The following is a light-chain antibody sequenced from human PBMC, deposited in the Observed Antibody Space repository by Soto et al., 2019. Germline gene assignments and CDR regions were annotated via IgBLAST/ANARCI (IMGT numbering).Light chain of an antibody. CDR1: SSDVGSYNR. V-gene: IGLV2-18*02. CDR2: EVS. J-gene: IGLJ1*01. CDR3: SSYTSSSTYV. Sequence: QSALTQPPSVSGSPGQSVAISCTGTSSDVGSYNRVSWYQQPPGTAPKVMIYEVSNRPSGVPDRFSGSKSGNTASLTISGLQDEDEAGYYCSSYTSSSTYVFGTGTKLTVL.